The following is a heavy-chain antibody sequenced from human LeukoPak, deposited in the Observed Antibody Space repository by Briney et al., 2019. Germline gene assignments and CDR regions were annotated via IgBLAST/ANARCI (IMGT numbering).Heavy chain of an antibody. Sequence: GGSLRLSCVASGFPFDDYGMFWVRQSPGKGLEWVSSISWNSGIIDYADSVKGRFTISRDNAKNSLYLQMDSLRVEDTAFYYCAKDRFFYDSGSKANWGQGTLVTVSS. CDR1: GFPFDDYG. CDR3: AKDRFFYDSGSKAN. D-gene: IGHD3-22*01. CDR2: ISWNSGII. J-gene: IGHJ4*02. V-gene: IGHV3-9*01.